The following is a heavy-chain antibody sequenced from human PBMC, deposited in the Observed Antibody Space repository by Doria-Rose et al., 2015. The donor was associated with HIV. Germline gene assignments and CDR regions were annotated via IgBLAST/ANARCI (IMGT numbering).Heavy chain of an antibody. D-gene: IGHD3-22*01. J-gene: IGHJ4*02. CDR1: GDSTSTYY. V-gene: IGHV4-59*01. CDR2: IYYSGST. Sequence: LVKPSETLSLTCSVSGDSTSTYYWNWIRQPPGKGLEWIGYIYYSGSTNYNPSLKSRVTISVDTSKNQFSLKLSSVTAADTAVYYYARGTFYDSSGYYPYFDYWGQGTLVTVSS. CDR3: ARGTFYDSSGYYPYFDY.